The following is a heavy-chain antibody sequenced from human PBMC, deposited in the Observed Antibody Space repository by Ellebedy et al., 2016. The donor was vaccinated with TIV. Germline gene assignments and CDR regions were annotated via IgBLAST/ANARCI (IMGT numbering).Heavy chain of an antibody. CDR2: ISSSSSYI. J-gene: IGHJ4*02. Sequence: GGSLRLSXAASGFTFSSYSMNWVRQAPGKGLEWVSSISSSSSYIYYADSVKGRFTISRDNAKNSLYLQMNSLRAEDTAVYYCAKDQGHYDILTGYYAPDYWGQGTLVTVSS. CDR1: GFTFSSYS. V-gene: IGHV3-21*04. CDR3: AKDQGHYDILTGYYAPDY. D-gene: IGHD3-9*01.